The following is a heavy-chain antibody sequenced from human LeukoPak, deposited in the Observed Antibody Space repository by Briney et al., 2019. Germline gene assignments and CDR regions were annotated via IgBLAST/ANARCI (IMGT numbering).Heavy chain of an antibody. Sequence: SETLSLTCTVSGDSIGNQYWSWIRQPPGKGLEWIGYIYYSEYTKYNPSLESRVTISVDTSKNQFSLRLTSVTAADTAMYYCAGEAAAGTNFDYWGQGILVIVSA. D-gene: IGHD6-13*01. CDR3: AGEAAAGTNFDY. CDR1: GDSIGNQY. CDR2: IYYSEYT. V-gene: IGHV4-59*11. J-gene: IGHJ4*02.